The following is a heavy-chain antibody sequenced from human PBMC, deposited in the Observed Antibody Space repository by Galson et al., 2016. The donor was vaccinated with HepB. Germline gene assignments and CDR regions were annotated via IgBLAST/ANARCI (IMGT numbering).Heavy chain of an antibody. Sequence: QSGAEVKKPGESLKISRKASGYSFTDYWIGWVRQMPGKGLEWMGRIDPSDSYTNYSPSFQGHVTISADKSISTAYLQWSSLKASDTAMYYCARDNWGFDYWGQGTLVTVSS. CDR2: IDPSDSYT. CDR3: ARDNWGFDY. CDR1: GYSFTDYW. D-gene: IGHD7-27*01. V-gene: IGHV5-10-1*01. J-gene: IGHJ4*02.